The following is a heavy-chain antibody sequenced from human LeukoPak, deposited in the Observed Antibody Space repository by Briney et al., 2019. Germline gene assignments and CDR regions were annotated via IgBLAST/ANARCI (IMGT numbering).Heavy chain of an antibody. D-gene: IGHD4-23*01. CDR3: ARCTVVFDY. CDR2: INHSGST. Sequence: SETLSLTCAVYGGSFSGYYWSWIRQPPGKGLEWIGEINHSGSTNYNPSLKSRVTILVDTSKNQFSLKLSSVTAADTAVYYCARCTVVFDYWGQGTLVTVSS. CDR1: GGSFSGYY. V-gene: IGHV4-34*01. J-gene: IGHJ4*02.